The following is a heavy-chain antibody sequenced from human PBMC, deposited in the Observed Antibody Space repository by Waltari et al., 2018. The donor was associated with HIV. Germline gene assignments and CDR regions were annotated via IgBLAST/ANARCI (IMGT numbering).Heavy chain of an antibody. Sequence: QVQLVQSGAEVKKPGASVKVSCKASGYTFTSYAMPWVRQAPGQRLEWMGWINAGNGNTKYSQKFQGRVTITRDTSASTAYMELSSLRSEDTAVYYCARAWARYYYDSSGYAAFDYWGQGTLVTVSS. CDR3: ARAWARYYYDSSGYAAFDY. V-gene: IGHV1-3*01. CDR2: INAGNGNT. D-gene: IGHD3-22*01. J-gene: IGHJ4*02. CDR1: GYTFTSYA.